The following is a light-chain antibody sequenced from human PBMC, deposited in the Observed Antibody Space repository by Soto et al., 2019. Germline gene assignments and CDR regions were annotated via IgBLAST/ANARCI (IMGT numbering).Light chain of an antibody. CDR3: QPYNNWPQT. Sequence: ERLMTQSPVTLSVSPGECVTLSCRASQSVGSTLAWYQQKFGQAPRLLLYGVSTMATGIPARFSGSRSGRQFTLTISSLQSEDSAVYYCQPYNNWPQTFGQGNKVEIK. CDR2: GVS. CDR1: QSVGST. V-gene: IGKV3-15*01. J-gene: IGKJ1*01.